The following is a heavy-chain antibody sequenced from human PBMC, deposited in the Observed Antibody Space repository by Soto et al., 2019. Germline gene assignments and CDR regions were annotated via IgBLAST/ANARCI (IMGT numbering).Heavy chain of an antibody. V-gene: IGHV1-8*01. D-gene: IGHD3-3*01. CDR1: GYTFTSYD. CDR3: ARGYFWSGYDAFDI. J-gene: IGHJ3*02. CDR2: MNPNSGNT. Sequence: ASVKVSCKASGYTFTSYDINWVRQATGQGLEWMGWMNPNSGNTGYAQKFQGRVTMTRNTSISTAYMELSSLRSEDTAVYYCARGYFWSGYDAFDIWGQGTMVTVSS.